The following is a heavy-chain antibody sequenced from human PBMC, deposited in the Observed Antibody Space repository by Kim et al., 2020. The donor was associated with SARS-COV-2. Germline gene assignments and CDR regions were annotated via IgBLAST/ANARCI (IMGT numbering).Heavy chain of an antibody. V-gene: IGHV4-31*02. D-gene: IGHD3-10*01. CDR3: ASGPVRGVIVDY. J-gene: IGHJ4*02. Sequence: YYNPSLKSRVTISVDTSKNQFSLKLSSVTAADTAVYYCASGPVRGVIVDYWGQGTLVTVSS.